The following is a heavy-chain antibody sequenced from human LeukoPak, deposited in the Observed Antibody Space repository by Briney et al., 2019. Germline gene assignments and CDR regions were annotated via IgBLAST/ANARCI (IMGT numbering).Heavy chain of an antibody. J-gene: IGHJ6*03. CDR2: ISAYNGNT. Sequence: GASVKVSCKASGYTFTSYGISWVRQAPGQGLEWMGWISAYNGNTNYAQKLQGRVTMTTDTSTSTAYMELRSLRSDDTAVYYCARSVGYSGHDDYYYYYMDVWGKGTTVTISS. CDR1: GYTFTSYG. D-gene: IGHD5-12*01. CDR3: ARSVGYSGHDDYYYYYMDV. V-gene: IGHV1-18*01.